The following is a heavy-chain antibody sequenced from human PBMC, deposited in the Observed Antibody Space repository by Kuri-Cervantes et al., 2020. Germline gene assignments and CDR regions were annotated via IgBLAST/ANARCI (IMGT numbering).Heavy chain of an antibody. J-gene: IGHJ1*01. V-gene: IGHV1-2*02. CDR1: AYTFTGYY. Sequence: ASVKVSCKASAYTFTGYYVHWVRQAPGQGLGWMGWINPNSGGTIYAQKFQGRVSMTRDTSISTAYMDLSRLTSDDTAVYYCAKDVGYYDSSGYYSWGYFQHWGQGTLVTVSS. CDR2: INPNSGGT. D-gene: IGHD3-22*01. CDR3: AKDVGYYDSSGYYSWGYFQH.